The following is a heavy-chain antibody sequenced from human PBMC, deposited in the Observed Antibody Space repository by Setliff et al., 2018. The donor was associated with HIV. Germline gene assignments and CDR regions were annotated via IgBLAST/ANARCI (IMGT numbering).Heavy chain of an antibody. J-gene: IGHJ4*02. Sequence: SETLSLTCTVSGGSISSHFWSWIRQPPGKGLEWIGSIYYSGSTNYNPSLKSRVTVSVVTSKNQFSLKLSSVTAADTAVYYCARAIYGGPYYFDYWGQGTLVTVS. CDR1: GGSISSHF. D-gene: IGHD4-17*01. V-gene: IGHV4-59*11. CDR2: IYYSGST. CDR3: ARAIYGGPYYFDY.